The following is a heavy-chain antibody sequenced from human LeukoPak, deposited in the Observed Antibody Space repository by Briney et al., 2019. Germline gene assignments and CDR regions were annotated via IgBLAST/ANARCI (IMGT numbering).Heavy chain of an antibody. D-gene: IGHD1-26*01. CDR3: ARDLGATSTLIDY. Sequence: PGGSLRLSCAASGFTFSSYWMSWVRQAPGKGLEWVANIKQDGSEKYYVDSVKGRFTISRDNAKNSLYLQMNSLRAEDTAVYYCARDLGATSTLIDYWGQGTLVTVSS. CDR1: GFTFSSYW. J-gene: IGHJ4*02. CDR2: IKQDGSEK. V-gene: IGHV3-7*01.